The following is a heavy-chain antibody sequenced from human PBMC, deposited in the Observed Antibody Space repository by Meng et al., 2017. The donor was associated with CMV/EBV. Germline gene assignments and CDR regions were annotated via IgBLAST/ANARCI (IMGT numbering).Heavy chain of an antibody. CDR2: ISYDGSNK. CDR3: ARVRTVTTPYYYYCYGMDV. J-gene: IGHJ6*02. D-gene: IGHD4-17*01. V-gene: IGHV3-30-3*01. CDR1: GFTFSSYA. Sequence: GESLKISCAASGFTFSSYAMHWVRQAPGKGLEWVAVISYDGSNKYYADSVKGRFTISRDNSKNTLYLQMNSLRAEDTAVYYCARVRTVTTPYYYYCYGMDVWGQGTTVTVSS.